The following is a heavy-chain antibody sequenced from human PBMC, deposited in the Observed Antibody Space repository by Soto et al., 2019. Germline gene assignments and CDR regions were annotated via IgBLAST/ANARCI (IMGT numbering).Heavy chain of an antibody. CDR1: GGSISSYY. D-gene: IGHD6-6*01. V-gene: IGHV4-59*08. CDR2: IYYSGST. CDR3: ARGRMSSSLFRNGYYYMDV. Sequence: SETLSLTCTVSGGSISSYYWSWIRQPPGKGLEWIGFIYYSGSTNYNPSLKSRVTISVDTSKSQFSLKLSSVSAADTAVYYCARGRMSSSLFRNGYYYMDVWGKGTTVTVSS. J-gene: IGHJ6*03.